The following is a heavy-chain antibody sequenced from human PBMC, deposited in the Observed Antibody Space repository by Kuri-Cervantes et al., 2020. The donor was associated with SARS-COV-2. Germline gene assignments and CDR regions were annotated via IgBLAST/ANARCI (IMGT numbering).Heavy chain of an antibody. V-gene: IGHV1-69*06. CDR3: ATEGYDILTGYYRGWFDP. CDR2: IIPIFGTA. J-gene: IGHJ5*02. D-gene: IGHD3-9*01. Sequence: SVKVSCKASGGTFSSYAISWVRQAPGQGLEWMGGIIPIFGTAIYAQKFQGRVTMTEDTSTDTAYMELSSLRSEDTAVYYCATEGYDILTGYYRGWFDPWGQGTLVTVSS. CDR1: GGTFSSYA.